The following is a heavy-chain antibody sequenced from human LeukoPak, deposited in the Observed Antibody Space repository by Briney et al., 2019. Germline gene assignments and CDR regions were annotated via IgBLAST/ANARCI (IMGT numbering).Heavy chain of an antibody. Sequence: GGSLRLSCAASGFTFSSYGMHWVRQAPGKGLEWVAVIWYDGSSKYYGDSVKGRFTISRDNSKKTLYLQMNSLRAEDTAVYYCARGEEYYFDYWGQGTPVTVSS. CDR3: ARGEEYYFDY. D-gene: IGHD1-26*01. CDR2: IWYDGSSK. CDR1: GFTFSSYG. J-gene: IGHJ4*02. V-gene: IGHV3-33*01.